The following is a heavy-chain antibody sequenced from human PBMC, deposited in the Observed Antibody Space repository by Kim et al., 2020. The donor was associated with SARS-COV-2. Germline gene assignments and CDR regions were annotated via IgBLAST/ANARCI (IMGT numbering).Heavy chain of an antibody. Sequence: GGSLRLSCAASGFTFSSYSMNWVRQAPGKGLEWVSYISSSSTIYYADSVKGRFTISRDNAKNSLYLQMNSLRDEDTAVYYCARLYYDSSGYYYYYYYGMDVWGQGTTVTVSS. V-gene: IGHV3-48*02. D-gene: IGHD3-22*01. CDR3: ARLYYDSSGYYYYYYYGMDV. CDR2: ISSSSTI. J-gene: IGHJ6*02. CDR1: GFTFSSYS.